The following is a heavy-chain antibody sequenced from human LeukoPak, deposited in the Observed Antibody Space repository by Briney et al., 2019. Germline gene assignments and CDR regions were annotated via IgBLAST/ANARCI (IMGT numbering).Heavy chain of an antibody. CDR2: IYYSGST. CDR1: GGSISSGDYY. J-gene: IGHJ4*02. Sequence: SQTLSLTCTVSGGSISSGDYYWSWIRQPPGKGLEWIGYIYYSGSTYYNPSLKSRVTISVDTSKKFFSLKLNFVTAADTAVYYCGANYFNSNGPFFDFWGQGTLVTVSS. V-gene: IGHV4-30-4*08. CDR3: GANYFNSNGPFFDF. D-gene: IGHD3-22*01.